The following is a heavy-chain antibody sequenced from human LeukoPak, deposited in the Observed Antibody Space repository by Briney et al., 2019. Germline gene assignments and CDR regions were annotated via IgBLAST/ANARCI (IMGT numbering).Heavy chain of an antibody. V-gene: IGHV1-69*13. CDR2: ILPILGTA. Sequence: SVKVSCKVSGGTFSTYAVSWVRQAPGQGLEWMGGILPILGTANYVQKFQGRVTITADESTSTAYMELSSLRSEDTAVYYCACYTVKDYYYYYMDVWGKGTTVTVSS. D-gene: IGHD2-2*02. CDR1: GGTFSTYA. J-gene: IGHJ6*03. CDR3: ACYTVKDYYYYYMDV.